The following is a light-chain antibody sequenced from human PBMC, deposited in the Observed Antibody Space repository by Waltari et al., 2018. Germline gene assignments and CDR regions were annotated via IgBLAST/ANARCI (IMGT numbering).Light chain of an antibody. J-gene: IGKJ4*01. V-gene: IGKV3-11*01. CDR3: QRYSNSPLT. CDR2: GAS. Sequence: VILTQSPATLSLSPGERATLSCRASQSVANYLAWYQQKPGQAPRLLIYGASSRATGIPDRFSGTGSGTEFTLTISSLEAEDVAVYFCQRYSNSPLTFGGGTKVEIK. CDR1: QSVANY.